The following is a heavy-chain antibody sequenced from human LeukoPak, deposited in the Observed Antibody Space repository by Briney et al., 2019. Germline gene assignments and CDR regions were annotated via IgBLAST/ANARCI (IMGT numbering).Heavy chain of an antibody. Sequence: GGSLRLSCAASGFTFNNYALAWVRQTPEKGLECVSAISGDGVSPYYVDSVRGRFTISRDNSKNTLYLQMNSLRAEDTAVYYCAKEGPKAEYYYDSSGTDYWGQGTLVTVSS. CDR1: GFTFNNYA. CDR2: ISGDGVSP. J-gene: IGHJ4*02. D-gene: IGHD3-22*01. CDR3: AKEGPKAEYYYDSSGTDY. V-gene: IGHV3-23*01.